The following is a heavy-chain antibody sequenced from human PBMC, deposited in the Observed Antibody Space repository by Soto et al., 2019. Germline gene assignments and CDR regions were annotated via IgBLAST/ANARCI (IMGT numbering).Heavy chain of an antibody. Sequence: QVSLQASGPGLVRPSETLSLTCTVSGASIRESTYYWGWFRQPPGKGLEWIGSISTSGSTYSNPSLKSRVTIAVDTSKHQLSLKLASVTAADTAVCYCARLDGDSGNWFDPWGQGTLVTVSS. CDR1: GASIRESTYY. J-gene: IGHJ5*02. CDR3: ARLDGDSGNWFDP. CDR2: ISTSGST. D-gene: IGHD4-17*01. V-gene: IGHV4-39*01.